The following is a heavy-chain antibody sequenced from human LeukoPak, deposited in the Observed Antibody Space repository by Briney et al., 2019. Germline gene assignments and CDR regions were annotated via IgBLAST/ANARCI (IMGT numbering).Heavy chain of an antibody. J-gene: IGHJ5*02. CDR3: ARDGLNRAYSSSWYTS. CDR1: GYTFTSYD. CDR2: MNPNSGNT. V-gene: IGHV1-8*03. D-gene: IGHD6-13*01. Sequence: ASVKVSCKASGYTFTSYDINWVRQATGQGLEWMGWMNPNSGNTGYAQKFQGRVTITRNTSISTAYMELSSLRSEDTAVYYCARDGLNRAYSSSWYTSWGQGTLVTVSS.